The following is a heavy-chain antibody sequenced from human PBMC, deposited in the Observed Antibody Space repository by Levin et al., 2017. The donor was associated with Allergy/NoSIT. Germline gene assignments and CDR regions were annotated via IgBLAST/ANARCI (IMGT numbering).Heavy chain of an antibody. D-gene: IGHD3-10*01. CDR1: GGSISSITYY. CDR2: IYHSGSA. V-gene: IGHV4-39*07. CDR3: ARDMGYYYGSGSPTPDY. J-gene: IGHJ4*02. Sequence: SETLSLTCTVSGGSISSITYYWGWIRQPPGKGLEWIGSIYHSGSAYYNPSLKSRVTISVDTSKNQFSLKLSSVTAADTAVYYCARDMGYYYGSGSPTPDYWGQGTLVTVSS.